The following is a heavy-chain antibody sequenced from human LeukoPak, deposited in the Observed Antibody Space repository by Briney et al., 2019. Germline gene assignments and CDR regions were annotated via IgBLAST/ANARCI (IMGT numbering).Heavy chain of an antibody. V-gene: IGHV3-30-3*01. Sequence: PGRSLRLSCAASGFTISSYAMHWVRQAPRKGLEWVAVISYDGSNKYYADSVKGRFTISRDNSKNTLYLQMNSLRAEDTAVYYCARVWLLFRMPDYWGQGTLVTVSS. J-gene: IGHJ4*02. CDR1: GFTISSYA. CDR2: ISYDGSNK. D-gene: IGHD3-3*01. CDR3: ARVWLLFRMPDY.